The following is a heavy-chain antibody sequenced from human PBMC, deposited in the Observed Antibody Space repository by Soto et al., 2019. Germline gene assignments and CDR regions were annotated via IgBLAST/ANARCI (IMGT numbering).Heavy chain of an antibody. Sequence: PGGSLRLSCAASGFTFDDYGMSWVRQAPGKGLEWVSGINWNGGSTGYADSVKGRFTISRDNAKNSLYLQMNSLRAEDTALYYCARDRDYGTPDDAFDIWGQGTMVTVSS. V-gene: IGHV3-20*04. CDR3: ARDRDYGTPDDAFDI. D-gene: IGHD3-10*01. J-gene: IGHJ3*02. CDR1: GFTFDDYG. CDR2: INWNGGST.